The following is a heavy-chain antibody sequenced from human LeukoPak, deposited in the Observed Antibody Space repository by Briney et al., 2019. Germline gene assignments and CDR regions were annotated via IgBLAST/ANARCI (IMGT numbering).Heavy chain of an antibody. J-gene: IGHJ6*03. Sequence: GGSLRLSCEASGFTFRSYAMSWVRQAPGKGLEWVSAISGSGGSTYYADSVKGRFTISRDNSKNTLYVQMNSLRAEDTAVYYCARGALYYMDVWGKGTTVTISS. CDR3: ARGALYYMDV. CDR1: GFTFRSYA. V-gene: IGHV3-23*01. CDR2: ISGSGGST.